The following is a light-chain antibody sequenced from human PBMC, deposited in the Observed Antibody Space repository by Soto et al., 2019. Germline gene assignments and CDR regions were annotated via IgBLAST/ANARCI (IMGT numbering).Light chain of an antibody. V-gene: IGKV3-15*01. CDR2: GIS. J-gene: IGKJ1*01. CDR1: QSVNSN. CDR3: QQYSSSGT. Sequence: EMVMTQSPAILSVSPGESATLSCRASQSVNSNYLAWYQQHPGQPPRLLIYGISTRATGIPARFSGSGSGTEFSLTISSLQSEDFAVYYCQQYSSSGTFGQGTKVDIK.